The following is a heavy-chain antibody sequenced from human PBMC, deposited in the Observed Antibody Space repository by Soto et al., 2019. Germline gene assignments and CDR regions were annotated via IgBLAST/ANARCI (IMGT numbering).Heavy chain of an antibody. CDR1: GFTFSSYA. V-gene: IGHV3-23*01. Sequence: GGSLRLSCAASGFTFSSYAMSWVRQAPGKGLEWVSAISGSGGSTYYADSVKGRFTISRDNSKNTLYLQMDSLRAEDTAVYYCAKDHEWPQGRFDYWGQGTLVTVSS. J-gene: IGHJ4*02. CDR3: AKDHEWPQGRFDY. CDR2: ISGSGGST. D-gene: IGHD3-10*01.